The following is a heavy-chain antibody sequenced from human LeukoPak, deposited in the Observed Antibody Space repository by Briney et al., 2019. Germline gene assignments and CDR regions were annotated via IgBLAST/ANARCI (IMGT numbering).Heavy chain of an antibody. CDR3: ARDRIVATYMDV. Sequence: KPGGSLRLSCAASGFTFSSYSMNWVRQAPGKGLEWVSSISSSSSYIYYADSVKGRFTISRDNAKNSLYLQMNSLRAEDTAVYYCARDRIVATYMDVWGKGTTVTVSS. D-gene: IGHD5-12*01. CDR2: ISSSSSYI. V-gene: IGHV3-21*01. CDR1: GFTFSSYS. J-gene: IGHJ6*03.